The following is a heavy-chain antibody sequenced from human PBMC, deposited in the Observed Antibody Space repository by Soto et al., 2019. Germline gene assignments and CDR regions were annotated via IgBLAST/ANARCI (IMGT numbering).Heavy chain of an antibody. J-gene: IGHJ4*02. Sequence: ASVKVSCKACGGSFSSYAISWVRQAPRQGLEWMGGIIPIFGTANYAQKFQGRVTITADESTSTAYMELSSLRSEDTAVYYCARAGMMATIAWYFDYWGQGTLVTVSS. CDR1: GGSFSSYA. V-gene: IGHV1-69*13. D-gene: IGHD5-12*01. CDR2: IIPIFGTA. CDR3: ARAGMMATIAWYFDY.